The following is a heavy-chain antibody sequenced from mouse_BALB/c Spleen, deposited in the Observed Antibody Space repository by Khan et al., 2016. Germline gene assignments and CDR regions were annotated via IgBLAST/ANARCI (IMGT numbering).Heavy chain of an antibody. CDR2: IDPFNGGT. Sequence: VQLQQSGPELMKPGASVKISCKASGYSFTSYYMHWVKQSHGKSLEWIGYIDPFNGGTSYNQKFKGKATLTVDKSSSTAYMHLSSLTSGDSAVYYCASSTQSFYAMDYWGQGTSVTVSS. CDR1: GYSFTSYY. CDR3: ASSTQSFYAMDY. V-gene: IGHV1S135*01. J-gene: IGHJ4*01. D-gene: IGHD1-1*01.